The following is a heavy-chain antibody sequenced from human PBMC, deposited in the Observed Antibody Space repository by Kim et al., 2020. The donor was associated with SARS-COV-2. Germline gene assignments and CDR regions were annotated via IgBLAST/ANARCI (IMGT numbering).Heavy chain of an antibody. CDR1: GFTFSSYS. CDR3: AREEEAKTYYYGSGHPLAPKTYGMDV. D-gene: IGHD3-10*01. CDR2: ISSSSSTI. V-gene: IGHV3-48*04. Sequence: GGSLRLSCAASGFTFSSYSMNWVRQAPGKGLEWVSYISSSSSTIYYADSVKGRFTISRDNAKNSLYLQMNSLRAEDTAVYYCAREEEAKTYYYGSGHPLAPKTYGMDVWGQGTTVTVSS. J-gene: IGHJ6*02.